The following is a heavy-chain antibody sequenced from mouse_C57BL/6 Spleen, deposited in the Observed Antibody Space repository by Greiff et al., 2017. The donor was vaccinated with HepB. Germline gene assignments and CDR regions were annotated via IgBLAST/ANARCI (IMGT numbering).Heavy chain of an antibody. J-gene: IGHJ2*01. D-gene: IGHD1-1*01. Sequence: LVESGPELVKPGASVKISCKASGYAFSSSWMNWVKQRPGKGLEWIGRIYPGDGDTNYNGKFKGKATLTADKSSSTAYMQLSSLTSEDSAVYFCAREGGPTVVADYWGQGTTLTVSS. CDR1: GYAFSSSW. CDR2: IYPGDGDT. CDR3: AREGGPTVVADY. V-gene: IGHV1-82*01.